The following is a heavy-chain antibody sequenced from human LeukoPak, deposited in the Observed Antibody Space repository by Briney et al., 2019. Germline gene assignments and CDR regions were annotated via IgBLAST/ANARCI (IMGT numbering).Heavy chain of an antibody. CDR2: ISGSGGST. Sequence: GGSLRLSCAASGFTFSSYAMSWVRQAPGKGLEWVSDISGSGGSTYYADSVKGRFTISRDNSKNTLYLQMNSLRAEDTAVYYCAKVGGSGSYFDYWGQGTLVTVSS. J-gene: IGHJ4*02. CDR3: AKVGGSGSYFDY. V-gene: IGHV3-23*01. D-gene: IGHD3-10*01. CDR1: GFTFSSYA.